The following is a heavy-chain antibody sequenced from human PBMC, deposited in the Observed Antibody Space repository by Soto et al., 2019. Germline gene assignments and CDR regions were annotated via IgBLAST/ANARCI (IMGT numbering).Heavy chain of an antibody. D-gene: IGHD2-15*01. CDR3: ARPRYPGRGYYGMDV. J-gene: IGHJ6*02. V-gene: IGHV5-51*01. CDR1: GYSFSSYW. CDR2: IYPGDSDT. Sequence: PGESLKISCKGSGYSFSSYWIGWARQMPGKGLEWMGIIYPGDSDTRYSPSFQGQVTISADKSISTAYLQWSSLKASDTAMYYCARPRYPGRGYYGMDVWGQGTTVTVSS.